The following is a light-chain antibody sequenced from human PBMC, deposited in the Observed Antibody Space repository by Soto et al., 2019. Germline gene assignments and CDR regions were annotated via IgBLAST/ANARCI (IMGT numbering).Light chain of an antibody. CDR1: SRDVGDYDF. CDR2: EVS. J-gene: IGLJ2*01. CDR3: SSFTSTSTLVL. V-gene: IGLV2-14*01. Sequence: QSALTQPASVSGSPGQSITISCTVSSRDVGDYDFVSWYQQHPGKAPKLIIYEVSDRPSGFSNRFSGSNSGNTASLTISGLQAKDDAHYYCSSFTSTSTLVLFGGGTKLTVL.